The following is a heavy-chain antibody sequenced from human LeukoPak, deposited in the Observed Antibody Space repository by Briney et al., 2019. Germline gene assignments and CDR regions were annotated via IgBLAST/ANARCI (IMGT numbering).Heavy chain of an antibody. J-gene: IGHJ4*02. D-gene: IGHD2-2*01. V-gene: IGHV3-30*04. Sequence: GGSLRLSCAASGFAFSSYAMHWVRQAPGKGLEWVAVISYDGSNKYYADSVKGRFTISRDNSKNTLYLQMNSLRAEDTAVYYCARDRSSYCSSTSCYGFPDYWGQGTLVTVSS. CDR1: GFAFSSYA. CDR2: ISYDGSNK. CDR3: ARDRSSYCSSTSCYGFPDY.